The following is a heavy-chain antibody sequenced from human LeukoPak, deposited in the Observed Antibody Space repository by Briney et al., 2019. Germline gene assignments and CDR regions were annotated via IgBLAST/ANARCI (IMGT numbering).Heavy chain of an antibody. CDR1: GSTFSSYS. V-gene: IGHV3-21*01. CDR2: LSSSGAYI. Sequence: GGSLRPSCAASGSTFSSYSMNWVRQVPGKGLEWVSSLSSSGAYIYYADSVKGRFTISRDSADNSLYLQMDSLRVDDTAVYYCARDRLSSGWLTDFWGLGTQVTVSS. CDR3: ARDRLSSGWLTDF. J-gene: IGHJ4*02. D-gene: IGHD6-19*01.